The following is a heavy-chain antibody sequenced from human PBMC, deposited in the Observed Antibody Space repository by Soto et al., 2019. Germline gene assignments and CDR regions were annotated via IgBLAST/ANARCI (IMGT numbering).Heavy chain of an antibody. J-gene: IGHJ4*02. V-gene: IGHV4-30-4*01. CDR2: TYYSGST. D-gene: IGHD3-10*01. Sequence: SETLSLTCTVSGGSISNSEYYWSWIRQPPGKGLEWIGYTYYSGSTSYNPSLKSRVTISVDASKNQFSLNLTSVTAADTAVYYCARERIIASGTYYNRPFFDYWGQGALVTVSS. CDR3: ARERIIASGTYYNRPFFDY. CDR1: GGSISNSEYY.